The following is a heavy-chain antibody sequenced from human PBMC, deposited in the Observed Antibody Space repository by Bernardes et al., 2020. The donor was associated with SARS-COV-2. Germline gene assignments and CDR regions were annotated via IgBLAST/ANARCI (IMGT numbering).Heavy chain of an antibody. CDR3: ARDRMVYPTRGVFDP. V-gene: IGHV1-18*01. CDR2: ISAYNGNT. Sequence: ASVKVSCKASGYTFTSYGISWVRQAPGQGLEWMGWISAYNGNTNYAQKLQGRVTMTTDTSTSTAYMELRSLRSDDTAVYYCARDRMVYPTRGVFDPWGQGTLVTVSS. D-gene: IGHD2-8*01. CDR1: GYTFTSYG. J-gene: IGHJ5*02.